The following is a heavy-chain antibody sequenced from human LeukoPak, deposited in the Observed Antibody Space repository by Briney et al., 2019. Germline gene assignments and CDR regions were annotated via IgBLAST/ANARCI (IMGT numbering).Heavy chain of an antibody. D-gene: IGHD6-19*01. CDR1: VCTFTSYG. CDR2: ISAYNGNT. Sequence: ASVKVSFKASVCTFTSYGISWVRQAPGQGLEWMGWISAYNGNTNYAQKLQGRVTMTTDTSTSTAYMELRSLRSDDTAVYYCARMGYSSGWYWFDPWGQGTLVTVSS. J-gene: IGHJ5*02. V-gene: IGHV1-18*01. CDR3: ARMGYSSGWYWFDP.